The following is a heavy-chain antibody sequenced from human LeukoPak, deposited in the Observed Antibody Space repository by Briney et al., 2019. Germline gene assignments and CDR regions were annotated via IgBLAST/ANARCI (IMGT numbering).Heavy chain of an antibody. J-gene: IGHJ4*02. CDR1: GFAFNTYA. CDR3: AKGLVYADY. Sequence: GGSLRLSCAASGFAFNTYAMSWVRQAPGKGLEWVSNLSGSDGQTFHTDSVKGRFTISRDNSKNTLYLQMNSLRVEDTAVYYCAKGLVYADYWGQGTLVTVSS. V-gene: IGHV3-23*01. D-gene: IGHD5/OR15-5a*01. CDR2: LSGSDGQT.